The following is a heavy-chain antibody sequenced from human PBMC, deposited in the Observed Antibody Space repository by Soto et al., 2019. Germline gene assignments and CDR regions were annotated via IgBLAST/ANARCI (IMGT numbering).Heavy chain of an antibody. J-gene: IGHJ4*02. Sequence: GSLRLSCAASGFTFGSYAMHWVRQAPGKGLEWVAVISYDGSNKYYADSVKGRFTISRDNSKNTLNLQMNSLRAEDTAVYYCARDRHPYSTKYYFDYWGQGTLVTVSS. D-gene: IGHD2-2*01. CDR3: ARDRHPYSTKYYFDY. CDR2: ISYDGSNK. CDR1: GFTFGSYA. V-gene: IGHV3-30-3*01.